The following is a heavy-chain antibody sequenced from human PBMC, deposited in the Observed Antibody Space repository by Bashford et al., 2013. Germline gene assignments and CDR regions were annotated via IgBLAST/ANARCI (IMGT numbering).Heavy chain of an antibody. V-gene: IGHV1-2*02. D-gene: IGHD1-26*01. J-gene: IGHJ6*01. CDR2: INPNSGGT. CDR3: AREEKYSGSYRFHYYGMDV. Sequence: ASVKVSCKASGYTFTGYYMHWVRQAPGQGLEWMGWINPNSGGTNYAQKFQGRVTMTRDTSISTAYMELSRLRSDDTAVYYCAREEKYSGSYRFHYYGMDVWGPRDHGHRLL. CDR1: GYTFTGYY.